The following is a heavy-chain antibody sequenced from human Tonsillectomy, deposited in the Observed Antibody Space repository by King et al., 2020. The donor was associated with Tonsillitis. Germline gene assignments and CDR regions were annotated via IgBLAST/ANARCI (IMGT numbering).Heavy chain of an antibody. J-gene: IGHJ3*02. D-gene: IGHD2-2*01. V-gene: IGHV3-15*01. CDR1: GFTFSNAW. CDR3: TTGYRSTAFDI. Sequence: QLVQSGGGLVKPGGSLRLSCAASGFTFSNAWMSWVRQAPGKGLEWVGHIKRKNEWGTTDYAAPVKGRFTISRDDSKNTLYLKMNSLKTEDTAVYSCTTGYRSTAFDIWGQGTMVTVSS. CDR2: IKRKNEWGTT.